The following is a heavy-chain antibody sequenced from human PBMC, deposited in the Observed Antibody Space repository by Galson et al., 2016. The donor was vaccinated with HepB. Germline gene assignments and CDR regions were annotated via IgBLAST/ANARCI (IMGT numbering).Heavy chain of an antibody. CDR2: ISGSGGST. Sequence: SLRLSCAASGFAFSSYAMSWVRQAPGKGLEWVSAISGSGGSTYYAGSVKGRFTISRDNSKNTLYLQMNSLRAEDTAVYYCAKDMDYDSSGYYSPFQHWGQGTLVTVSS. CDR1: GFAFSSYA. V-gene: IGHV3-23*01. CDR3: AKDMDYDSSGYYSPFQH. D-gene: IGHD3-22*01. J-gene: IGHJ1*01.